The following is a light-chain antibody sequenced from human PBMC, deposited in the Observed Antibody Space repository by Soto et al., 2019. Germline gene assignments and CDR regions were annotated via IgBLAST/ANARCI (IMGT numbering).Light chain of an antibody. Sequence: PPSLSVAPGQTATITCGGNNIGRKSVHWYQQKPGQAPRLLIYDTSSRASGIPDRFSGSGSGTDFTLTISSLEPEDVAVYFCQQRSIWPLTFGGGTKVDIK. J-gene: IGKJ4*01. V-gene: IGKV3-11*01. CDR3: QQRSIWPLT. CDR1: NIGRKS. CDR2: DTS.